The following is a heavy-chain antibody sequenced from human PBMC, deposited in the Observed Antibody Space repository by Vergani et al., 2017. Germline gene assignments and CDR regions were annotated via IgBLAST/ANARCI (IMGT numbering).Heavy chain of an antibody. J-gene: IGHJ5*02. V-gene: IGHV4-39*01. CDR1: GASIRSSNYY. CDR3: ARHATVEWLVKLGWIDP. D-gene: IGHD6-19*01. CDR2: IYYSGST. Sequence: QLQLQESGPGLVKPSATLSLTCSVSGASIRSSNYYWGWIRQPPGKRLEWIASIYYSGSTYYNPSLKSRVTISVATSKNQFSLKLSPVTAADTTVYFCARHATVEWLVKLGWIDPWGEGILVTVSS.